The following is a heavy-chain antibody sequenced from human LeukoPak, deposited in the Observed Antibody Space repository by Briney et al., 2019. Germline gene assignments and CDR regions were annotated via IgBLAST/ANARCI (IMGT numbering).Heavy chain of an antibody. CDR2: IWYDGSNK. CDR1: GFTFSSYG. J-gene: IGHJ4*02. CDR3: ASHYGDYSFFDY. D-gene: IGHD4-17*01. Sequence: GGSLRLSCAASGFTFSSYGMHWVRQAPGKGLEWVAVIWYDGSNKYYADSVKGRFTISRDNSQNTLYLQMNSLRAEDTAVYYCASHYGDYSFFDYWGQGTLVTVSS. V-gene: IGHV3-33*01.